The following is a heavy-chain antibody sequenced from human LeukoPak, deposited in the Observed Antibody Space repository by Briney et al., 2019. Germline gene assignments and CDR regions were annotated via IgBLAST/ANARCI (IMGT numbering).Heavy chain of an antibody. CDR1: GGSINTYY. D-gene: IGHD3-10*01. V-gene: IGHV4-59*01. CDR3: AGYSSGRFFFDF. Sequence: SETLSLTCSVSGGSINTYYWSWIRQPPGKGLEWIGYIYYSGSTNYNPSLKSRVTMSVDTSKNQISLKLTSVSAADTAVYYCAGYSSGRFFFDFWGQGALVTVSS. CDR2: IYYSGST. J-gene: IGHJ4*02.